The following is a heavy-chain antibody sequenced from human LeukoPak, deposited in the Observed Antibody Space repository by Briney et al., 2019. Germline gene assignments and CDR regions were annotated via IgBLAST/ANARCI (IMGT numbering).Heavy chain of an antibody. Sequence: SETLSLTCAVYGGSFSGYYWSWIRQPPGKGLEWIGEINHSGSTNYNPSLKSRVTISVDTSKNQFSLKLSSVTAADTAVYYCARGARGGATAPSAARHYFDYWGQGTLVTVSS. CDR3: ARGARGGATAPSAARHYFDY. V-gene: IGHV4-34*01. CDR2: INHSGST. J-gene: IGHJ4*02. D-gene: IGHD6-6*01. CDR1: GGSFSGYY.